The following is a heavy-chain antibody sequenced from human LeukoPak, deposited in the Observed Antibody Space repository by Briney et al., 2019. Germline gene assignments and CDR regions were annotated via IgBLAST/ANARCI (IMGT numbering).Heavy chain of an antibody. V-gene: IGHV3-66*01. CDR1: GFTVSSNY. J-gene: IGHJ4*02. Sequence: GGSLRLSCVVSGFTVSSNYMNWVRQAPGKGLEWVSDIYSGGNTDYADSVKGRFTISGDNSKNTLYLQMNSLRAEDTAVYYCARGYDILTGYPYYFDYWGQGTLVTVSS. CDR2: IYSGGNT. D-gene: IGHD3-9*01. CDR3: ARGYDILTGYPYYFDY.